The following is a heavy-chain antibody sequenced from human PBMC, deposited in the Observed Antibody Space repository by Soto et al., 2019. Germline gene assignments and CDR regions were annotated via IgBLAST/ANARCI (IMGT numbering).Heavy chain of an antibody. CDR1: GFTFNTNA. J-gene: IGHJ5*02. Sequence: GGSLRLSCVASGFTFNTNAMNWVRQAPGKGLEWVSAISGSGDYTYYADYAKGRFTISRDNSKRTLYLQMNSLRPEDTAVYYCAKDRGIQLWVPDLWGQGTLVTVSS. CDR2: ISGSGDYT. D-gene: IGHD5-18*01. V-gene: IGHV3-23*01. CDR3: AKDRGIQLWVPDL.